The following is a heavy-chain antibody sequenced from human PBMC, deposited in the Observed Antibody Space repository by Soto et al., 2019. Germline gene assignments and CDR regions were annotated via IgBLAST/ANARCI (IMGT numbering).Heavy chain of an antibody. J-gene: IGHJ6*02. CDR2: ISGSGGST. Sequence: GGSLRLSCAASGFTFSSYAMSWVRQAPGKGLEWVSAISGSGGSTYYAGSVKGRFTISRDNSKNTLDLQMNSLRAEDEAVDYLAKGRDFGVVPAEVWYGMDVWGQGTTVNVSS. V-gene: IGHV3-23*01. D-gene: IGHD2-2*01. CDR3: AKGRDFGVVPAEVWYGMDV. CDR1: GFTFSSYA.